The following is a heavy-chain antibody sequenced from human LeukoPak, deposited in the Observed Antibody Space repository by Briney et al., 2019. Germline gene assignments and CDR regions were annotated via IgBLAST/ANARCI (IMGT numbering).Heavy chain of an antibody. CDR1: GYTFTSYG. CDR2: ISGYNGNT. V-gene: IGHV1-18*01. CDR3: ARDAASYCSGGSCQPRGHFYYHGMDV. J-gene: IGHJ6*02. D-gene: IGHD2-15*01. Sequence: ASVKVSCKASGYTFTSYGISWVRQAPGQGLEWMGWISGYNGNTNYAQKLQGRVTMTTDTSTSTAYMELRSLRSDDTAVYYCARDAASYCSGGSCQPRGHFYYHGMDVWGQGNTVTVSS.